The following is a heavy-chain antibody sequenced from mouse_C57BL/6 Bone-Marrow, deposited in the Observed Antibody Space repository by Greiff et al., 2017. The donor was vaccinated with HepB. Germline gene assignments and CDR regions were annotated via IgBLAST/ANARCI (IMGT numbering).Heavy chain of an antibody. D-gene: IGHD2-4*01. V-gene: IGHV5-6*01. CDR1: GFTFSSYG. CDR2: ISSGGSYT. J-gene: IGHJ3*01. Sequence: EVQLVESGGDLVKPGGSLKLSCAASGFTFSSYGMSWVRQTPDKRLEWVATISSGGSYTYYPDSVKGRFTISRDNAKNTLYRQMSSLKSEDTAMYYSERHYDYGRFAYWGQGTLVTVSA. CDR3: ERHYDYGRFAY.